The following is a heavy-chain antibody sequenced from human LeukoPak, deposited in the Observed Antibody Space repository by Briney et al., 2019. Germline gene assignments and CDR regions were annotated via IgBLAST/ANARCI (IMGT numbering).Heavy chain of an antibody. CDR2: IYYSGST. D-gene: IGHD4-17*01. V-gene: IGHV4-30-4*01. J-gene: IGHJ4*02. CDR1: GGSISSGDYY. Sequence: EPSETLSLTCTVSGGSISSGDYYWSWIRQPPGKGLEWIGYIYYSGSTYYNPSLKSRVTISVDTSKNQFSLKLSSVTAADTAVYYCARAPLSNYGDYGGYFDYWGQGTLVTVSS. CDR3: ARAPLSNYGDYGGYFDY.